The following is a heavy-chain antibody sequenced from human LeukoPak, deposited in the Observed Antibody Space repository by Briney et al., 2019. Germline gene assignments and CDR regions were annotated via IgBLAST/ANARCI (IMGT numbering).Heavy chain of an antibody. CDR3: ARVTGSSDYFDY. D-gene: IGHD1-26*01. Sequence: SETLSLTCTVSGGSISSYYWSWIRQPPGKGLEWIGYIYYSGSTNYNPSLKSRVTISVDTSKNQFSLKLSSVTAADTAVYYCARVTGSSDYFDYWGQGTLVTVSS. CDR2: IYYSGST. V-gene: IGHV4-59*01. CDR1: GGSISSYY. J-gene: IGHJ4*02.